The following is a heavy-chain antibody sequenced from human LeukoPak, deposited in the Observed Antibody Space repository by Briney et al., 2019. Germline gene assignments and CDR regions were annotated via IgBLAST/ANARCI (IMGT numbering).Heavy chain of an antibody. CDR3: ARDRIAAGPDYYYYYGMDV. CDR1: GYTFTSYG. V-gene: IGHV1-18*01. CDR2: ISAYNGNT. J-gene: IGHJ6*02. Sequence: ASVKVSCKASGYTFTSYGISWVRQAPGQGLEWMGWISAYNGNTNYAQKLQGRVTMTTDTSTSTAYMELRSLRSDDTAVYYCARDRIAAGPDYYYYYGMDVWGQGTTVTVSS. D-gene: IGHD6-13*01.